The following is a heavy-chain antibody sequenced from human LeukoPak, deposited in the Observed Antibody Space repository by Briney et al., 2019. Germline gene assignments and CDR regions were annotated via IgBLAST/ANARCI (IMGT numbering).Heavy chain of an antibody. D-gene: IGHD3-10*01. CDR1: GYTLTGYY. CDR2: INPNRGGT. CDR3: ARNSYGSGSYYYYYMDV. Sequence: ASVKVSRKASGYTLTGYYMLWVRHAPGQGLEWMGRINPNRGGTKYAQKFQRRLTKTRDTSISTAYMELSRLRCDDTAVYYCARNSYGSGSYYYYYMDVWGEGTTVTAS. V-gene: IGHV1-2*06. J-gene: IGHJ6*03.